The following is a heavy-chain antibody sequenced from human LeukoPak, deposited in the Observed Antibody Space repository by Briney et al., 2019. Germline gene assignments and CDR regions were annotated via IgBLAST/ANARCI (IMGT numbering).Heavy chain of an antibody. J-gene: IGHJ3*02. CDR1: GFTFSSNW. CDR2: IKPDGSAE. CDR3: AKDDGYSSSWYRLRPGAFDI. V-gene: IGHV3-7*01. Sequence: GGSLRLSCATSGFTFSSNWMSWVRHVPGRGLDWVANIKPDGSAEYYADSVKGRFTISRDNSKNTLYLQMNSLRAEDTAVYYCAKDDGYSSSWYRLRPGAFDIWGQGTMVTVSS. D-gene: IGHD6-13*01.